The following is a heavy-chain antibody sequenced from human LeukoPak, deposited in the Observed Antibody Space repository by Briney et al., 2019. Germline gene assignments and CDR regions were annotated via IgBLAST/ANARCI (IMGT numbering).Heavy chain of an antibody. D-gene: IGHD3-9*01. CDR2: IYYSGST. Sequence: SETLSLTCTVSGGSISSSSYYWGWIRQPPGKGLEWIGYIYYSGSTNYNPSLKSRVTISVDTSKNQFSLKLSSVTAADTAVYYCARGSSANFDWLLYYPIESFDYWGQGTLVTVSS. CDR3: ARGSSANFDWLLYYPIESFDY. J-gene: IGHJ4*02. CDR1: GGSISSSSYY. V-gene: IGHV4-61*05.